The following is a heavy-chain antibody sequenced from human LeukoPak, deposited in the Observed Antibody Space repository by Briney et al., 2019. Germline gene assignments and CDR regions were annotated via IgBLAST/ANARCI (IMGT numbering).Heavy chain of an antibody. D-gene: IGHD6-19*01. CDR2: NHSGST. J-gene: IGHJ4*02. Sequence: SETLSLTCTVSGYSISSGFYWGWIRQPPGKGLEWIGSNHSGSTYFNPSLKSRVTISVDTSNNQFSLKLSSVTAADTAVYYCARHVSVGSGWSNDFDYWGQGTLVTVSS. CDR1: GYSISSGFY. CDR3: ARHVSVGSGWSNDFDY. V-gene: IGHV4-38-2*02.